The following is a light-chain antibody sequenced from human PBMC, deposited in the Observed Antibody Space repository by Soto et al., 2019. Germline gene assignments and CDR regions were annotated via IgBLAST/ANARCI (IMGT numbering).Light chain of an antibody. CDR1: SSDVGSYNL. V-gene: IGLV2-23*02. CDR3: CSYGGRTTYV. J-gene: IGLJ1*01. CDR2: EVS. Sequence: QSVLTQPASVSGSPGQPITISCTGTSSDVGSYNLVSWYQQHPGKAPKLMIYEVSKRPSGVPSRFSGSKSGITASLTISGLQAEDEADYYCCSYGGRTTYVFGTGTKLTVL.